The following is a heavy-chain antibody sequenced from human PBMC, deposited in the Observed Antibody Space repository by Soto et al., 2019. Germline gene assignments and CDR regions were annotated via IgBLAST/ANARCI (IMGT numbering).Heavy chain of an antibody. CDR3: ARDRPYYSDNDYGVSF. V-gene: IGHV1-18*04. CDR1: GYTFPTSG. Sequence: QIQLVQSGAEVKKSGASVKVSCKTSGYTFPTSGLSWVRQAPGQALEWMGWISAFNGYTSYAQKFRGRVTMSTDKSTNTAYMELRSLRSDDTAVYYCARDRPYYSDNDYGVSFWGQGTLVTVAS. J-gene: IGHJ4*02. CDR2: ISAFNGYT. D-gene: IGHD5-12*01.